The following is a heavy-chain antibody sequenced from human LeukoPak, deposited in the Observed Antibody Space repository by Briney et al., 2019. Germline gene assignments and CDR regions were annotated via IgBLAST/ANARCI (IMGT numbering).Heavy chain of an antibody. D-gene: IGHD3-3*01. V-gene: IGHV3-48*01. CDR1: GSTLSIYN. J-gene: IGHJ3*02. CDR2: ISSDSSHI. CDR3: ASTDFSSGYLDAFDI. Sequence: PGGSLRLSCAASGSTLSIYNMNWVRQAPGKGLDCISYISSDSSHIYYADSVKGRFTVSRDNAKNSLYLQMSSLRVEDTAVYYCASTDFSSGYLDAFDIWGQGTVVTVSS.